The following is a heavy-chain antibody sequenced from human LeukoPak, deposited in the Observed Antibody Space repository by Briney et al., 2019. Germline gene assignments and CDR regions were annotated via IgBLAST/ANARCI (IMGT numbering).Heavy chain of an antibody. J-gene: IGHJ4*02. D-gene: IGHD6-19*01. CDR1: GFTFYDYA. V-gene: IGHV3-9*01. Sequence: GGSLRLSCAASGFTFYDYAMHWVRHAPGKGLEWVSGISWNSGSIVYADSVKGRFTISRDNAKNSLYLQMNSLRAEDTAVYYCARDNQWLDYFDYWGQGTLVTVSS. CDR2: ISWNSGSI. CDR3: ARDNQWLDYFDY.